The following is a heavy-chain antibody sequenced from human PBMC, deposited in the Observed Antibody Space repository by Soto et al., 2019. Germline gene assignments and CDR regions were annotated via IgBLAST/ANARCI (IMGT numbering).Heavy chain of an antibody. Sequence: VQLQESGPGLVEPSGTLSLTCGVSGDSINSDDWWSWVRQPPGKGLEWIGEIHPGGNTNYNAAPKSRVAISVDKSKRQFSLRLTSVTAADTAVYYCARVRFTVTTRACFDQWGQGTLATVSS. CDR2: IHPGGNT. CDR3: ARVRFTVTTRACFDQ. CDR1: GDSINSDDW. V-gene: IGHV4-4*02. D-gene: IGHD4-17*01. J-gene: IGHJ4*02.